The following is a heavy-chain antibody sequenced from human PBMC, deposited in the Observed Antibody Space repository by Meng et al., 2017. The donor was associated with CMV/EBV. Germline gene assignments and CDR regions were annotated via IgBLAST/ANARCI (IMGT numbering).Heavy chain of an antibody. V-gene: IGHV4-39*01. Sequence: SETLSLTCTVSGGSISSSSHYWGWIRQPPGKGLEWIGSIYYSGSTYYNPSLKSRVTISVDTSKNQFSLKLSSVTAADTAVYYCARHVHDFWSGYYPPYYYYGMDVWGQGTTVTVSS. CDR3: ARHVHDFWSGYYPPYYYYGMDV. J-gene: IGHJ6*02. CDR2: IYYSGST. CDR1: GGSISSSSHY. D-gene: IGHD3-3*01.